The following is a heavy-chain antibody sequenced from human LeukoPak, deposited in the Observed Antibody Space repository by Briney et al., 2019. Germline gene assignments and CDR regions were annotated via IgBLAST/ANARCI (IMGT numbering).Heavy chain of an antibody. J-gene: IGHJ6*02. CDR2: IYHSGST. D-gene: IGHD1-26*01. CDR3: TRDRMYSFSRYYYYLMDV. CDR1: GGSISSSNW. Sequence: SETLSLTCAVSGGSISSSNWWSWVRQPPGKGLEWIGEIYHSGSTNYNPSLKSRVTISLDMSKNEFSLSLNSVTAADTAVYYCTRDRMYSFSRYYYYLMDVWGQGTTVTVSS. V-gene: IGHV4-4*02.